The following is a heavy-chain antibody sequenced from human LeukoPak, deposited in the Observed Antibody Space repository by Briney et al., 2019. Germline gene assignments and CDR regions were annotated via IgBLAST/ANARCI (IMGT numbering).Heavy chain of an antibody. CDR2: ISSSSSYI. CDR3: ARDKLYSSGWPDAFDI. J-gene: IGHJ3*02. Sequence: GGSLRLSCAASGFTFGSYSMNWVRQAPGKGLEWVSSISSSSSYIYYADSVKGRFTISRDNAKNSLYLQMNSLRAEDTAVYYCARDKLYSSGWPDAFDIWGQGTMVTVSS. D-gene: IGHD6-19*01. V-gene: IGHV3-21*01. CDR1: GFTFGSYS.